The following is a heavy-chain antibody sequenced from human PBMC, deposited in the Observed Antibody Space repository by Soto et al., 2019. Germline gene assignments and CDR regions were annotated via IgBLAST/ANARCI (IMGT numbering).Heavy chain of an antibody. V-gene: IGHV3-66*01. J-gene: IGHJ1*01. CDR1: GFTVSSYR. CDR2: IYSAGSA. CDR3: ARDRVESGYPEYFQH. D-gene: IGHD3-22*01. Sequence: GGSLRLSCAASGFTVSSYRMSWVRQAPGKGLEWVSVIYSAGSADFADSVKGRFTISRDNSKNTLYLQMSSLRAEDTAVYYCARDRVESGYPEYFQHWGQGTLVTVSS.